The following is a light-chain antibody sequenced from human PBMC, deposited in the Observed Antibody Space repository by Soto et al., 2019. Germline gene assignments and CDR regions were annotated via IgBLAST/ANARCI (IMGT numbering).Light chain of an antibody. Sequence: IVMTQSPATLSVSPGARATLSCRASESISNNLAWYQQKPGQAPRLLMFGASTRATGIPARFSGSGSGTDFTLTISSLEPEDLAVYYCQQRSNWPRTFGQGTKVDIK. CDR3: QQRSNWPRT. CDR1: ESISNN. CDR2: GAS. V-gene: IGKV3-15*01. J-gene: IGKJ1*01.